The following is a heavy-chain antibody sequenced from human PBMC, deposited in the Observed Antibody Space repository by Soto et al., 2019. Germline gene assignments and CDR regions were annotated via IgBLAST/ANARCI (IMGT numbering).Heavy chain of an antibody. J-gene: IGHJ4*02. Sequence: ASVKVSCKASGYTFTSYAMHWVRQAPGQRLEWMGWINAGSGNTKYSQKFQGRVTITRDTSASTAYMELSSLRSEDTAVYYCGKVGAVAGNYFDYWGQGTLVTVSS. CDR2: INAGSGNT. V-gene: IGHV1-3*01. CDR3: GKVGAVAGNYFDY. D-gene: IGHD6-19*01. CDR1: GYTFTSYA.